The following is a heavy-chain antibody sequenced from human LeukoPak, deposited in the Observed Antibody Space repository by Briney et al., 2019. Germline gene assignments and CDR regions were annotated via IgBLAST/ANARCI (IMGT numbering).Heavy chain of an antibody. J-gene: IGHJ5*02. CDR3: ARGGYYGSGSYYKDWFDP. Sequence: SQTLSLTCTVSGGSISSGSYYWSWIRQPAGKGLEWIGRGYTSGSTNYNPSLKSRVNISVDTSKNQFSLKLSSVTAADTAVYYCARGGYYGSGSYYKDWFDPWGQGTLVTVSS. CDR2: GYTSGST. D-gene: IGHD3-10*01. CDR1: GGSISSGSYY. V-gene: IGHV4-61*02.